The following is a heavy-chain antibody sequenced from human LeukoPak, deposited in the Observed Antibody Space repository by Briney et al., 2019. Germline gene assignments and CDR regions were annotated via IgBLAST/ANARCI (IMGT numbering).Heavy chain of an antibody. J-gene: IGHJ3*02. CDR1: GFTVRSNY. CDR3: ATGKNGIGAAFHI. V-gene: IGHV3-53*01. Sequence: GALRLSCAASGFTVRSNYMGWVRHAPGKGLEWVSLTNSDGGTYYADSVQGRFIISRDNSENSLYLQMNTLRADDTAVYYCATGKNGIGAAFHIGGQGTMVTVSS. D-gene: IGHD3-16*01. CDR2: TNSDGGT.